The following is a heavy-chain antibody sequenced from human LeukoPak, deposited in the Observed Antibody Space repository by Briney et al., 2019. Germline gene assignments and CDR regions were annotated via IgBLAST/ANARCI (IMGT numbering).Heavy chain of an antibody. D-gene: IGHD3-22*01. J-gene: IGHJ4*02. CDR1: GYSFTGYY. V-gene: IGHV1-46*01. CDR3: ARDFLNDSSGYYSPGY. Sequence: VKVSCKASGYSFTGYYIHWVRQAPGQGLEWMGIINPSGGSTSYAQKFQGRVTMTRDMSTSTVYMELSSLRSEDTAVYYCARDFLNDSSGYYSPGYWGQGTLVTVSS. CDR2: INPSGGST.